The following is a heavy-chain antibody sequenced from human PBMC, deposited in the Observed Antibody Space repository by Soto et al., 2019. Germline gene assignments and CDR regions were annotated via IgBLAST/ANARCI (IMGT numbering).Heavy chain of an antibody. V-gene: IGHV1-58*02. CDR2: IVVGSGNT. CDR3: EGHYPDSHFYYSYLDV. Sequence: SVKVSCKASGFTFTSSAMQWVRQARRQRLEWIGWIVVGSGNTNYAQKFQERVTITRDMSTSTAYMELNSLKTEDSAVYYCEGHYPDSHFYYSYLDVWGKGTTVTVSS. D-gene: IGHD1-26*01. J-gene: IGHJ6*03. CDR1: GFTFTSSA.